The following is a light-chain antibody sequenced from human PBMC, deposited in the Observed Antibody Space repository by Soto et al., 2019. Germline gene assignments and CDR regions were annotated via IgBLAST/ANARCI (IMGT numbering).Light chain of an antibody. V-gene: IGKV1-5*01. CDR3: QQYNSYLYT. Sequence: DIQMTQSPSTLSASVGDGVTITCRASQSMNRWLAWYQQKPGKAPKLLINDASSLESGVPSRFSGSGSGTEFTLTISSLQPDDSATYYCQQYNSYLYTFGQGTKLEIK. CDR1: QSMNRW. J-gene: IGKJ2*01. CDR2: DAS.